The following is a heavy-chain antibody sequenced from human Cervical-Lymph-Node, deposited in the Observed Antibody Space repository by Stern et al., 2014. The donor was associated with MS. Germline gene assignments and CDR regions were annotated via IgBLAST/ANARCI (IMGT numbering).Heavy chain of an antibody. CDR1: GGTFNGDS. J-gene: IGHJ4*02. CDR2: IMVMFGTT. CDR3: ARDQGGIAAD. Sequence: VQLVQSGAEVKKPGSSVKVSCKASGGTFNGDSISWVRQAPGQGLERMGGIMVMFGTTNYAQKFQGRLTTTADESTSTAYMELSSLRYEDTAVYFCARDQGGIAADWGQGTLVIVSS. D-gene: IGHD6-13*01. V-gene: IGHV1-69*01.